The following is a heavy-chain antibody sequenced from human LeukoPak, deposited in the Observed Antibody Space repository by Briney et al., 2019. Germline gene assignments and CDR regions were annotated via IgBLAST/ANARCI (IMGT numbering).Heavy chain of an antibody. J-gene: IGHJ4*02. CDR2: IKQDGSET. D-gene: IGHD3-22*01. CDR1: GFTFSRYW. CDR3: ARDKGDYDTSGSLFVF. V-gene: IGHV3-7*03. Sequence: PGGSLRLSCAASGFTFSRYWMSWVRQAPRKGLEWVANIKQDGSETYYVDSVKDRFTISGDNAKNSLYLQMNSLRAEDRAVYYCARDKGDYDTSGSLFVFGGQGTLVTVSS.